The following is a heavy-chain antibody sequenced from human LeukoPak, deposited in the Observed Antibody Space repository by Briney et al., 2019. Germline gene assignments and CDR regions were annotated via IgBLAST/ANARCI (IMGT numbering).Heavy chain of an antibody. Sequence: KPSETLSLTCTVSGVSISSSSYYWGWIRQPPGKGLEWIGSIYYSGSTYYNPSLKSRVTISVDTSKNQFSLKLSSVTAADTAVYYCARTQGALGLWFDPWGQGTLVTVSS. CDR3: ARTQGALGLWFDP. V-gene: IGHV4-39*07. D-gene: IGHD1-26*01. CDR1: GVSISSSSYY. J-gene: IGHJ5*02. CDR2: IYYSGST.